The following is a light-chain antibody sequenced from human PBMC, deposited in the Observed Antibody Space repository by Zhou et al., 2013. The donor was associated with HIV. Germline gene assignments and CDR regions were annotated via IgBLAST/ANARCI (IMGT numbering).Light chain of an antibody. Sequence: DIQMTQSPSSVSASVGDRITITCRASQGISKWLAWYQQKPGKAPKLLIYGASSLQSGVPSRFSGSGFGTDFTLTISSLQPEDVATYYCQKYNSAPWTFGQGTKVEIK. J-gene: IGKJ1*01. CDR3: QKYNSAPWT. CDR2: GAS. CDR1: QGISKW. V-gene: IGKV1-12*01.